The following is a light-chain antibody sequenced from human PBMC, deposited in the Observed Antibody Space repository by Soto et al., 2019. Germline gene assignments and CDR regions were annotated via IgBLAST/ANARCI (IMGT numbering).Light chain of an antibody. CDR1: QGISSW. J-gene: IGKJ1*01. V-gene: IGKV1-5*03. Sequence: DIQMTQSPSTLSASVGDRVTITCRGSQGISSWLAWYQLKPGKAPRLLIYKASSLASGVPSRFSGGGSGTAFTLTISSLQPEDVATYHCQQHTTFGQGTKVEI. CDR3: QQHTT. CDR2: KAS.